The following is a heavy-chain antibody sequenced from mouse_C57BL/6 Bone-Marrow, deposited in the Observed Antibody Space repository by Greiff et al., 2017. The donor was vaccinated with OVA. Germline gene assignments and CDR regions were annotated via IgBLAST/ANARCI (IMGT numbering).Heavy chain of an antibody. CDR3: ARRGPYYGSSYWYFDV. D-gene: IGHD1-1*01. J-gene: IGHJ1*03. Sequence: EVKLVESGGGLVQPGGSLKLSCAASGFTFSDYGMAWVRQAPRKGPAWVAFISNLAYSIYYADTVTGRFTISRENAKNTLYLEMSSLRSEDTAMYYCARRGPYYGSSYWYFDVWGTGTTVTVSS. CDR1: GFTFSDYG. CDR2: ISNLAYSI. V-gene: IGHV5-15*01.